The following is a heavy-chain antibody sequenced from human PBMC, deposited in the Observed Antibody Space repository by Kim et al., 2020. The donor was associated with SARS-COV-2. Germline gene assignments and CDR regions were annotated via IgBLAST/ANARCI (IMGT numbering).Heavy chain of an antibody. CDR2: INHSGST. V-gene: IGHV4-34*01. D-gene: IGHD6-19*01. Sequence: SETLSLTCAVYGGSFSGYYWSWIRQPPGKGLEWIGEINHSGSTNYNPSLKSRVTISVDTSKNQFSLKLSSVTAADTAVYYCARNRPPGFPAVAGTMRIDPWGQGTLVTVSS. CDR1: GGSFSGYY. J-gene: IGHJ5*02. CDR3: ARNRPPGFPAVAGTMRIDP.